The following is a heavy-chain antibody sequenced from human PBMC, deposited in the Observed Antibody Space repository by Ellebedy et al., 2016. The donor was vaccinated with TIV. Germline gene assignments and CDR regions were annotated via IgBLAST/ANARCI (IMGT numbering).Heavy chain of an antibody. J-gene: IGHJ4*02. D-gene: IGHD1-26*01. CDR1: GFTFSSYS. CDR2: ISSSSSYI. V-gene: IGHV3-21*01. CDR3: AGEIVGATALDY. Sequence: GESLKISCAASGFTFSSYSMNWVRQAPGKGLEWVLSISSSSSYIYYADSVKGRFTISRDNAKNSLYLQMNSLRAEDTAVYYCAGEIVGATALDYWGQGTLVTVSS.